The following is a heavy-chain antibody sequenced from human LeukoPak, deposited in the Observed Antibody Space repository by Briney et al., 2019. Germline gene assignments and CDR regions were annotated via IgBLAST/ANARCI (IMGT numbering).Heavy chain of an antibody. D-gene: IGHD3-10*01. CDR1: GYTFISYF. Sequence: GASVKVSCKASGYTFISYFMHWVRQAPGQGLEWMGIINPSGGSTNYPQKFQGRVTMTRDMSTSTVYMELSSLRSEDTAVYYCARASGFELQTYAFDIWGQGTMVTVSS. CDR3: ARASGFELQTYAFDI. J-gene: IGHJ3*02. CDR2: INPSGGST. V-gene: IGHV1-46*01.